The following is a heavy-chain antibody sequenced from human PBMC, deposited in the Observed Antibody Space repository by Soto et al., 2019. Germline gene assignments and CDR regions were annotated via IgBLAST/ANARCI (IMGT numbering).Heavy chain of an antibody. J-gene: IGHJ6*02. CDR3: ARDRWGLTKGHHYYYYGVEV. Sequence: QVQLVQSGAEVKKPGASVKVSCKASGYTFTSYGISWVRQAPGQGLEWMGWISAYNGNTNYAQKLQGRVTMTTDTCTRIADLGLRSLRADDAAVYICARDRWGLTKGHHYYYYGVEVWGQGTTVTVSS. CDR2: ISAYNGNT. D-gene: IGHD2-21*02. CDR1: GYTFTSYG. V-gene: IGHV1-18*01.